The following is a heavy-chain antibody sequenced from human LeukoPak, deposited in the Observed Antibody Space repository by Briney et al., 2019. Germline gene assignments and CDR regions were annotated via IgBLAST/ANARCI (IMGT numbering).Heavy chain of an antibody. V-gene: IGHV3-7*01. CDR1: GFTFSSYW. J-gene: IGHJ6*03. CDR3: ARDKDIVVVVAATRYYYYYMDV. Sequence: GGSLRLPCAASGFTFSSYWMSWVRQAPGKGLEWVANIKQDGSEKYYVDSVKGRFTISRDNAKNSLYLQMNSLRAEDTAVYYCARDKDIVVVVAATRYYYYYMDVWGKGTTVTVSS. CDR2: IKQDGSEK. D-gene: IGHD2-15*01.